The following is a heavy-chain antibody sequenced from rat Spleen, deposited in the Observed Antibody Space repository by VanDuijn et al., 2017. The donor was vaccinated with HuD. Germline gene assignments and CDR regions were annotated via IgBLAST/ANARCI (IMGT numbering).Heavy chain of an antibody. Sequence: EVQLVESDGGLVQPGRSLKLSCAASGFIFSDHYVAWVRQAPKKGLEWVATIIYDGTRTFYRDSVKGRFTISRDTAQNILYLQMNSPRSEDTATYYCTRGGYFRYWGQGVMVTVSS. V-gene: IGHV5S10*01. D-gene: IGHD2-5*01. CDR1: GFIFSDHY. CDR2: IIYDGTRT. J-gene: IGHJ2*01. CDR3: TRGGYFRY.